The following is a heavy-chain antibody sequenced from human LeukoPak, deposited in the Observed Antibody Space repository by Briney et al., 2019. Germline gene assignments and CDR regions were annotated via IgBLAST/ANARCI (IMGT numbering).Heavy chain of an antibody. V-gene: IGHV3-7*03. Sequence: GGSLRLSCAASGFTFSTYWMNWVRQTPGKGLEWVANIKQDGSEKYYVDSVKGRFTLSRDSAKNSLYLQMNSLRAEDTAVYYCARAEWSNWYFDLWGRGTLVTVSS. CDR2: IKQDGSEK. CDR1: GFTFSTYW. D-gene: IGHD3-3*01. CDR3: ARAEWSNWYFDL. J-gene: IGHJ2*01.